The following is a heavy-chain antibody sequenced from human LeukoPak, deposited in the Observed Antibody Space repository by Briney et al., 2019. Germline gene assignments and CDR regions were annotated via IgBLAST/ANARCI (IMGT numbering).Heavy chain of an antibody. CDR3: ARSGHPRYYYYMDV. V-gene: IGHV1-8*03. CDR2: MNPNSGNT. CDR1: GYTFTSYD. Sequence: ASVKVSCKASGYTFTSYDINWVRQATGQGLEWMGWMNPNSGNTGYAQKFQGRVTITRNTSISTAYMELSSLRSEDTAVYYCARSGHPRYYYYMDVWGKGTTVTVSS. J-gene: IGHJ6*03.